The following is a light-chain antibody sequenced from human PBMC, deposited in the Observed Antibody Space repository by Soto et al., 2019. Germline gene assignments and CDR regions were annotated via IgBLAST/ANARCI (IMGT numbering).Light chain of an antibody. Sequence: IVLTQSPRTLSLSPGERATLSCRASQSVSNNYLAWYQQKPGQAPRLLIYGASNRAAGIPDRFSGSGSGTDFTLTISRLGPEDFAVYYCQQYTDWPLTFGQGTKVDIK. CDR1: QSVSNNY. J-gene: IGKJ1*01. CDR2: GAS. CDR3: QQYTDWPLT. V-gene: IGKV3-20*01.